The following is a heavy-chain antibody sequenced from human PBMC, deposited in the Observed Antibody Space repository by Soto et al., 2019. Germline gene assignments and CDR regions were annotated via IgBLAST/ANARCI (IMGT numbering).Heavy chain of an antibody. D-gene: IGHD6-6*01. Sequence: TSETLSLTCAVYGGSFSGYYWSWIRQPPGKGLEWIGEINHSGSTNYNPSLKSRVTISVDTSKNQFSLKLSSVTAADTAVYYCARGGNEYSSSAAFDIGGQGTMVTVSS. CDR1: GGSFSGYY. J-gene: IGHJ3*02. V-gene: IGHV4-34*01. CDR2: INHSGST. CDR3: ARGGNEYSSSAAFDI.